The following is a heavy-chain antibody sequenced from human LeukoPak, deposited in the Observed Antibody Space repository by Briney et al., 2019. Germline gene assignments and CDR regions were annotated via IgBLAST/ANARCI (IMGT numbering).Heavy chain of an antibody. Sequence: GGSLRLSFAASGFTFSSYAMSWVRQAPGKGLEWVSAISGSGGSTYYADSVKGRFTISRDNSKNTLYLQMNSLRAEDTAVYYCAKGMYFTYYYDSSGYYYIGDPFDYWGQGTLVTVSS. V-gene: IGHV3-23*01. CDR3: AKGMYFTYYYDSSGYYYIGDPFDY. CDR2: ISGSGGST. D-gene: IGHD3-22*01. J-gene: IGHJ4*02. CDR1: GFTFSSYA.